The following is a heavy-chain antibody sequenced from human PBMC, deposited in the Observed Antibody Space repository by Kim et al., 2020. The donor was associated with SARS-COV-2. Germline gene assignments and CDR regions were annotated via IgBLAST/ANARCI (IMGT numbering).Heavy chain of an antibody. J-gene: IGHJ4*02. V-gene: IGHV3-33*06. D-gene: IGHD6-13*01. CDR3: AKDRAHSSWYYYNTELVDY. Sequence: GGSLRLSCAASGFTFSSYGMHWVRQAPGKGLEWVAVIWYDGSNKYYADSVKGRFTISRDNSKNTLYLQMNSLRAEDTAVYYCAKDRAHSSWYYYNTELVDYWGQGTLVTVSS. CDR2: IWYDGSNK. CDR1: GFTFSSYG.